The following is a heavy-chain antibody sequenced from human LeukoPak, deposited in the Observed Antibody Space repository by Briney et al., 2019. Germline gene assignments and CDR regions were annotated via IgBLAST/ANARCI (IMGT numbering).Heavy chain of an antibody. CDR3: AKDTGCSSTSCLFNWFDP. CDR1: GFTFDDYA. J-gene: IGHJ5*02. D-gene: IGHD2-2*01. Sequence: GGSLRLSCAASGFTFDDYAMHWVRQAPGKGLECVSVISGDGGSTYYADSVKGRFTISRDNSKNSLYLEMNSLRTEDTALYYCAKDTGCSSTSCLFNWFDPWGQGTLVTVSS. V-gene: IGHV3-43*02. CDR2: ISGDGGST.